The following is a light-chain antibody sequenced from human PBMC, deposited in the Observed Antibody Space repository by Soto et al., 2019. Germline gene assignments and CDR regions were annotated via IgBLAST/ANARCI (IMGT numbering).Light chain of an antibody. Sequence: DIQMTQSPSTLSGSVGDRVTITCRASQTISSWLAWYQQKPGKAPKLLIYKASTLKSGVPSRFSGSGSGTEFTLTISSLQPDDFATYYCQHYNSYPITLGQGTRLGI. CDR3: QHYNSYPIT. CDR2: KAS. CDR1: QTISSW. V-gene: IGKV1-5*03. J-gene: IGKJ5*01.